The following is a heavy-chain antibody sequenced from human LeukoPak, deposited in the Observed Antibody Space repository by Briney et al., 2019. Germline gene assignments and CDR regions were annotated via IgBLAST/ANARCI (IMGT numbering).Heavy chain of an antibody. CDR2: IYSGGST. CDR3: AREFIGPGSGSPDYYYYGMDV. CDR1: GFTVSSNY. Sequence: GGSLRLSCAASGFTVSSNYMSWVRQAPGKGLEWVSVIYSGGSTYYADSVKGRFTISRDNSKNTLYLQMNSLRAEDTAVYYCAREFIGPGSGSPDYYYYGMDVWGQGTTVTVSS. J-gene: IGHJ6*02. V-gene: IGHV3-66*01. D-gene: IGHD3-10*01.